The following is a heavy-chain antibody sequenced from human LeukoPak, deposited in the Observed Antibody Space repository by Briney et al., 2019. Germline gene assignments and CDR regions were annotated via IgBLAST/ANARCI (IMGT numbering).Heavy chain of an antibody. CDR2: ITGSGVGT. D-gene: IGHD3-22*01. Sequence: SGGSLRLSCAASGFTFSSYAMSWVRQAPGKGLEWVSAITGSGVGTYYADSVKGRFTISRDNSKNTLYLQMNSLRAEDTAVYYCAKARIPSGNGYYSDWGQGTLVTVSS. CDR3: AKARIPSGNGYYSD. CDR1: GFTFSSYA. V-gene: IGHV3-23*01. J-gene: IGHJ4*02.